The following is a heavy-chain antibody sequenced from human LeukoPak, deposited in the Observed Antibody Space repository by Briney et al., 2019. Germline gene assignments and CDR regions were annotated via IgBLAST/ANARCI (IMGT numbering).Heavy chain of an antibody. Sequence: GGSLRLSCTGSGFSFSAYAVHWVRQAPGKGLEWVAVISSDVNSRFYVDSVKGRFTISRDNSKNTLYLQMNSLRPEDTAVYYCTKPDSAMTMNYFDYWGQGTLVTVSS. D-gene: IGHD4/OR15-4a*01. J-gene: IGHJ4*02. CDR3: TKPDSAMTMNYFDY. CDR1: GFSFSAYA. CDR2: ISSDVNSR. V-gene: IGHV3-30*18.